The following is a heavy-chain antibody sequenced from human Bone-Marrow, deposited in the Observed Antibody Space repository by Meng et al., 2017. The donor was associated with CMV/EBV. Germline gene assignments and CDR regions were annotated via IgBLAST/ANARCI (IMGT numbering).Heavy chain of an antibody. CDR3: AREYKRIRSGWDY. J-gene: IGHJ4*02. V-gene: IGHV4-39*02. CDR2: IYYSGST. Sequence: SETLSLTCTVSGGSISSSSYYWGWIRQPPGKGLEWIGSIYYSGSTYYNPSLKSRVTISVDTSKNQFSLKLSSVTAADTAVYYCAREYKRIRSGWDYWGQGTLVTVSS. CDR1: GGSISSSSYY. D-gene: IGHD6-19*01.